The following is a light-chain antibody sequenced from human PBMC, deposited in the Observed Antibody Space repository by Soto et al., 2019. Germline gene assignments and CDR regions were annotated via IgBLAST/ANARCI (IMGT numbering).Light chain of an antibody. J-gene: IGLJ1*01. V-gene: IGLV2-23*03. CDR1: SSDVGSYNL. CDR2: EGS. Sequence: QSVLTQPASVSGSPGQSITISCTGASSDVGSYNLVSWYQQHPGKAPKLMIYEGSKRPSGVSNRFSGSKSGNTASLTISGLQAEDEADYYCFLYASCRTFVYVFGTGTKVTVL. CDR3: FLYASCRTFVYV.